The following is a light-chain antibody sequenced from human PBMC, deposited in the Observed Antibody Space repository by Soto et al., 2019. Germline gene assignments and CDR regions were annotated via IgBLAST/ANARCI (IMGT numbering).Light chain of an antibody. J-gene: IGLJ2*01. V-gene: IGLV3-21*02. CDR3: HVWDISGEQVV. CDR1: NIGSKS. Sequence: SYELTQPPSVSVAPGQTATVTCGADNIGSKSVHWYQKKPGQAPLLVVFDDSDRPPGIPARFSAFNSGNTATLTINRVEDGVEADYYCHVWDISGEQVVFGGGTKLTVL. CDR2: DDS.